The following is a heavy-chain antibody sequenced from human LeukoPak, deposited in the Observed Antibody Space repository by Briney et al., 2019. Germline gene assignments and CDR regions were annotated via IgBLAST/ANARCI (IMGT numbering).Heavy chain of an antibody. Sequence: GGSLRLSCAASGVTVSSNYMSWVRQAPGKGLEWVSVIYSGGSTYYADSVKGRFTICRDNSKNTLYLQMNSLRAEDTAVYYCAKAITMVRGVISPFDYWGQGTLVTVSS. J-gene: IGHJ4*02. CDR1: GVTVSSNY. CDR2: IYSGGST. CDR3: AKAITMVRGVISPFDY. D-gene: IGHD3-10*01. V-gene: IGHV3-53*01.